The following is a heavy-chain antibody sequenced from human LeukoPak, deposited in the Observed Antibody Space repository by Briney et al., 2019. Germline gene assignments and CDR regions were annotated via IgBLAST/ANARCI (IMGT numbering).Heavy chain of an antibody. CDR2: FDSEDGET. CDR1: GYTLIELS. CDR3: ATAGYCSTTSCYAIDY. V-gene: IGHV1-24*01. Sequence: GASVKVSCTVSGYTLIELSMHWVRQAPGKGLEWMGGFDSEDGETIYAQKFQGRVTMTEDTSTDTAYMELSSLRSEDTAVYYCATAGYCSTTSCYAIDYWGHGTLVTVSS. D-gene: IGHD2-2*01. J-gene: IGHJ4*01.